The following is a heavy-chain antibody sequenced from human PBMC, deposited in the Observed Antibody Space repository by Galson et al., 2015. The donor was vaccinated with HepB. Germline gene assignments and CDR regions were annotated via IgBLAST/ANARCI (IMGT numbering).Heavy chain of an antibody. J-gene: IGHJ5*01. Sequence: SVKVSCKASGYTFTNYAIHWVRQAPGQRLEWMGWINAGNANTKYSQKFQGRITFAGDTSAGTAYMELSSLRSEDTAVYYCARERSQGLDSWGQGTLVTVSS. V-gene: IGHV1-3*01. CDR3: ARERSQGLDS. CDR1: GYTFTNYA. CDR2: INAGNANT.